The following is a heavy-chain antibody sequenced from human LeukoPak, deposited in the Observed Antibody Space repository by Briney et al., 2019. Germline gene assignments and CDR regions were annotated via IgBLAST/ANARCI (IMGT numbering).Heavy chain of an antibody. CDR3: ARGQYYYDSSGYPPSGFGY. D-gene: IGHD3-22*01. J-gene: IGHJ4*02. Sequence: TLSLTCTVSGGSISSGGYYWSWIRQHPGKGLEWIGYIYYSGSTYYNPSLKSRVTISVDTSKNQFSLKLSSVTAADTAVYYCARGQYYYDSSGYPPSGFGYWGQGTLVTVSS. CDR1: GGSISSGGYY. V-gene: IGHV4-30-4*08. CDR2: IYYSGST.